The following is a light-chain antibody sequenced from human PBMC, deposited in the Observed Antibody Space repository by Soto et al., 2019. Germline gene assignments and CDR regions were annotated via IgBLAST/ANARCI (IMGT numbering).Light chain of an antibody. Sequence: ETVLTQSPGTLSLSPGERATLSCRASQSVTSNYLAWYQQKPGQAPRLLIYAASRRAPGIPDRFSASGSGTDFTLTISRLEPEDFAVYFCQQYGTSPPWTFGQGAKVDIK. J-gene: IGKJ1*01. CDR2: AAS. CDR3: QQYGTSPPWT. V-gene: IGKV3-20*01. CDR1: QSVTSNY.